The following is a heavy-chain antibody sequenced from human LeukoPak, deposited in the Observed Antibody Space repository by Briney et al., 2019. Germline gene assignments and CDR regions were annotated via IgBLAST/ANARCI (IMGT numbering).Heavy chain of an antibody. J-gene: IGHJ4*02. CDR1: GFTFSNYP. Sequence: GGSLRLSCAASGFTFSNYPMHWVRQAPGKGLEWVVVIANDGRDKHYGESVKGRFTISRDNSRNTPYLQMNSLRAEDTAVYYCARDLKVKSADCYFDYWGQGTLVTVSS. CDR3: ARDLKVKSADCYFDY. D-gene: IGHD2-21*02. V-gene: IGHV3-30*03. CDR2: IANDGRDK.